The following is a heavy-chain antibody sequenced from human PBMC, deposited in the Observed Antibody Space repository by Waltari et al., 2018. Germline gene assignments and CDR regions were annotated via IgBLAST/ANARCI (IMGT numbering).Heavy chain of an antibody. D-gene: IGHD6-19*01. Sequence: QVQLVQSGGGVVQPGRSLRLSCAASGFTFSSYAMHWVRQTPGKGLEWVAEISEDGSNKYYADYVKGRFTISRDNSKSTLLLKMGSLRADDTAVYYCARDLMAVGAITREGVDDWGQGSLVTVSS. V-gene: IGHV3-30-3*01. CDR2: ISEDGSNK. J-gene: IGHJ4*02. CDR1: GFTFSSYA. CDR3: ARDLMAVGAITREGVDD.